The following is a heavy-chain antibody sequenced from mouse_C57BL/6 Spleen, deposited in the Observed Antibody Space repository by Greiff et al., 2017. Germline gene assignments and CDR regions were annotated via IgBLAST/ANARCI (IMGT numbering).Heavy chain of an antibody. CDR1: GYTFTSYS. J-gene: IGHJ2*01. CDR2: INPSSGYT. V-gene: IGHV1-4*01. D-gene: IGHD1-1*01. Sequence: VQLQQSGAELARPGASVKMSCKASGYTFTSYSMHWVKQRPGQGLEWIGYINPSSGYTKYNQKFKDKATLTADKSSSTAYMQLSSLTSEDSAVYYCARGAFITTVVAHFDYWGKGTTLTVSS. CDR3: ARGAFITTVVAHFDY.